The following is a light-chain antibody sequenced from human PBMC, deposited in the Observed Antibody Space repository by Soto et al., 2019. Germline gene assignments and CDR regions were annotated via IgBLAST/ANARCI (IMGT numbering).Light chain of an antibody. CDR2: EVS. CDR1: SNDVGGYNY. J-gene: IGLJ3*02. Sequence: QSALTQPPSASGSPGQSVTISCTGTSNDVGGYNYVSWYQHHPGKAPKLMIYEVSKRPSGVPDRFSGSKSGNTASLTVSGLQAEDEGDYYCSSYTGTNNFWVFGGGTKVTVL. V-gene: IGLV2-8*01. CDR3: SSYTGTNNFWV.